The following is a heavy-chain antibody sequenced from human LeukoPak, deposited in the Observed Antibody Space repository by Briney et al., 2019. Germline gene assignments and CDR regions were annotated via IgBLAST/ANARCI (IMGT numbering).Heavy chain of an antibody. CDR2: MSPNSGNT. D-gene: IGHD3-16*02. J-gene: IGHJ4*02. V-gene: IGHV1-8*03. Sequence: ASVKVSCKASGYTFTSYDINWVRQATGQGLEWMGWMSPNSGNTGYAQKFQGRVTITRNTSISTAYMELSSLRSEDTAVYYCARGGTYYDYVWGSYRYANDYWGQGTLVTVSS. CDR3: ARGGTYYDYVWGSYRYANDY. CDR1: GYTFTSYD.